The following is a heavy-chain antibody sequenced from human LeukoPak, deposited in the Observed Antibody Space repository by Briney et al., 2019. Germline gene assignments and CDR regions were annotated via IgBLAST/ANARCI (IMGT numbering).Heavy chain of an antibody. CDR2: ISSNEGST. Sequence: GGSLRLSCSASGFTFSSYAMHWVRQAPGKGLEYVSAISSNEGSTYYADSVKGRFTISRDNSKNTLYLQMSSLRAEDTAVYYCVKDRVSISSSGYFDYWGQGTLVTVSS. CDR3: VKDRVSISSSGYFDY. J-gene: IGHJ4*02. V-gene: IGHV3-64D*06. CDR1: GFTFSSYA. D-gene: IGHD6-13*01.